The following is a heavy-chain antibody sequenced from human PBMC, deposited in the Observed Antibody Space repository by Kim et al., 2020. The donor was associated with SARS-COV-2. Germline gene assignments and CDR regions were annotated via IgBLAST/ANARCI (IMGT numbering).Heavy chain of an antibody. CDR3: AKGRQQLVRGHFHH. J-gene: IGHJ1*01. CDR1: EYG. Sequence: EYGMQLARQVPGQGREWVSEISYNSGRMNYADSVKGRFTISRDNAKNSLYLQMNSLRAEDTALYYCAKGRQQLVRGHFHHWGQGTLVTVS. CDR2: ISYNSGRM. V-gene: IGHV3-9*01. D-gene: IGHD6-13*01.